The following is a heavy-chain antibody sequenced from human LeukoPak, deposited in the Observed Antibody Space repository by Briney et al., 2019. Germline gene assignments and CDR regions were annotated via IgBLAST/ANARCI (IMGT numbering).Heavy chain of an antibody. Sequence: SETLSLTCAVYGGSFSGYYWSWIRQPPGKGLEWIGEINHSGSTNYNPPLKGRVTISVDTSKNQFSLKLSSVTAADTAVYYCAWSYDTWGQGTLVTVSS. D-gene: IGHD1-26*01. V-gene: IGHV4-34*01. CDR2: INHSGST. J-gene: IGHJ5*02. CDR1: GGSFSGYY. CDR3: AWSYDT.